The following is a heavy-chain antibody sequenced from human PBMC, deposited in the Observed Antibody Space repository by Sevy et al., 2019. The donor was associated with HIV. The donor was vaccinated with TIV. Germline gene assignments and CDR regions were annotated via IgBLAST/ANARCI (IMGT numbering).Heavy chain of an antibody. CDR2: IWFDGSNT. CDR1: GFTFSSFG. V-gene: IGHV3-33*01. CDR3: ARGLEVYDAGDYGRGFRPDF. J-gene: IGHJ4*01. Sequence: GGSLRLSCAASGFTFSSFGRHWVRQAPGKGLEWVAVIWFDGSNTYYADSVKGRFTSSRDIAKNTQHLQMNSLRAGDTAVYYWARGLEVYDAGDYGRGFRPDFWGHGTLVTVSS. D-gene: IGHD4-17*01.